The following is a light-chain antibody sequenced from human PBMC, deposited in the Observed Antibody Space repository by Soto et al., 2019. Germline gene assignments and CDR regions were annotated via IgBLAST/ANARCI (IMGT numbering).Light chain of an antibody. CDR1: ESLISF. CDR2: GVS. CDR3: QQYNSCPFV. V-gene: IGKV3-15*01. Sequence: EILMTQSPSTLSASPGESVSLSCRASESLISFLAWYQQKPGKAPRLLIYGVSTKATGVPARFSGSGSAADFTLTISSVQSDDSAVYYCQQYNSCPFVFGQGTKLEIK. J-gene: IGKJ2*01.